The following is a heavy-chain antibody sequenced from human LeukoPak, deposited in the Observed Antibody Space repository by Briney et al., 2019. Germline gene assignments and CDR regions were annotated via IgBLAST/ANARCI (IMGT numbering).Heavy chain of an antibody. Sequence: SETLSLTCTVFGGSISSHYWSWIRQPPGKGLEWIGYIYYSGSTNYNPSLKSRVTISVDTSKNQFSLKLSSVTAADTAVYYCARYATAVPAAVSWFDPWGQGTLVTVSS. CDR3: ARYATAVPAAVSWFDP. CDR1: GGSISSHY. CDR2: IYYSGST. V-gene: IGHV4-59*11. D-gene: IGHD2-2*01. J-gene: IGHJ5*02.